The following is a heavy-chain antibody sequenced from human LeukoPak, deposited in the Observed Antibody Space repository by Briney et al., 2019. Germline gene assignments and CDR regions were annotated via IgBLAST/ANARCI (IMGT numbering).Heavy chain of an antibody. V-gene: IGHV3-7*01. CDR2: IKQDGSEK. Sequence: GGSLRLSCAASGFTFSSYWMSWVRQAPGKGLEWVANIKQDGSEKYYVDSVKGRFTISRDNAKNSLYLQMNSLRAEDTAVYYCARGQLERRVPYAFDIWGQGTMVTVSS. CDR1: GFTFSSYW. D-gene: IGHD1-1*01. CDR3: ARGQLERRVPYAFDI. J-gene: IGHJ3*02.